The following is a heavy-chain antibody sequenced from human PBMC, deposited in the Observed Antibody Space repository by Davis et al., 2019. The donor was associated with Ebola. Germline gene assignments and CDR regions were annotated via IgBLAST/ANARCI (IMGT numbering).Heavy chain of an antibody. CDR1: GFTFSSYS. CDR3: ARARYSDY. D-gene: IGHD2-15*01. J-gene: IGHJ4*02. V-gene: IGHV3-7*01. Sequence: GESLKISCAASGFTFSSYSMNWVRQAPGKGLEWVANLKQDGSEKNYADSVKGRFTISRDNAKNSLFLQMNSLRAEDTAIYYCARARYSDYWGQGTLVTVSS. CDR2: LKQDGSEK.